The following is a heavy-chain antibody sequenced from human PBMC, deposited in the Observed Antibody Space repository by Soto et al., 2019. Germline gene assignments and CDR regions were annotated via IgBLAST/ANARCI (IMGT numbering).Heavy chain of an antibody. CDR3: ARDPTARPPDDY. D-gene: IGHD6-6*01. V-gene: IGHV3-30-3*01. CDR1: GFTFSSYA. CDR2: ISYDGSNK. J-gene: IGHJ4*02. Sequence: GGSLRLSCAASGFTFSSYAMHWVRQAPGKGLEWVAVISYDGSNKYYADSVKGRFTISRDNSKNTLYLQMNSLRAEDTAVYYCARDPTARPPDDYWGQGTLVTVSS.